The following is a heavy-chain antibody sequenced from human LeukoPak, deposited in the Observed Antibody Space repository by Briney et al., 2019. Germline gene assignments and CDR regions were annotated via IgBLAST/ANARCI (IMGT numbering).Heavy chain of an antibody. V-gene: IGHV4-59*08. CDR2: IYYSGST. Sequence: SETLSLTCTVSGGSISSYYWSWIRQPPGKGLEWIGYIYYSGSTNYNPSLKSRVTISVDTSKNQFSLKLSSVTAADTAVYSCARHEYIASYFDYWGQGTLVTVSS. D-gene: IGHD6-6*01. CDR1: GGSISSYY. J-gene: IGHJ4*02. CDR3: ARHEYIASYFDY.